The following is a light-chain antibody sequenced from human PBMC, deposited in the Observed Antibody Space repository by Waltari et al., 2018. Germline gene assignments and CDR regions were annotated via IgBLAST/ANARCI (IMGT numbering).Light chain of an antibody. J-gene: IGLJ2*01. Sequence: QSALTQPASVSGSPGQSITISCTGTSSDVGGYNFVSWYQQHPGNAPKLMIYEVSYRPSGVSPRFPGSKSGNTASLTISGLQAEDEAAYYCSSYSSISTVIFAAGTKLTVL. V-gene: IGLV2-14*01. CDR1: SSDVGGYNF. CDR3: SSYSSISTVI. CDR2: EVS.